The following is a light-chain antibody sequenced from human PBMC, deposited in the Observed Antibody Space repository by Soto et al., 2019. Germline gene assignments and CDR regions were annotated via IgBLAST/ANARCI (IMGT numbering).Light chain of an antibody. V-gene: IGLV2-18*02. CDR2: DVT. CDR1: SSDVGSYDR. Sequence: QSVLTQPPSVSGSPGQSVTISCTGTSSDVGSYDRVSWYQQPPGTAPKLIVYDVTHRPPGVPDRFSGSKSGNTASLTISGLQAEDEADYYCCSYTTIDTYVFGTGTRSPS. J-gene: IGLJ1*01. CDR3: CSYTTIDTYV.